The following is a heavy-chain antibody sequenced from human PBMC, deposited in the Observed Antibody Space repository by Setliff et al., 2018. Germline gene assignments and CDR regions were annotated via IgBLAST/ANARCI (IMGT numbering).Heavy chain of an antibody. V-gene: IGHV4-34*01. J-gene: IGHJ6*03. D-gene: IGHD2-2*01. CDR1: GGSFSGYY. Sequence: TSETLSLTCAVYGGSFSGYYWSWIRQPPGKGLEWIGEINHSGSTNYNPSLKSRVTISVDTSKNQFSLKLSSVTAADTAVYYCARKSRNIVVVPAAVIYYYYYYMDVWGKGTTVTVS. CDR3: ARKSRNIVVVPAAVIYYYYYYMDV. CDR2: INHSGST.